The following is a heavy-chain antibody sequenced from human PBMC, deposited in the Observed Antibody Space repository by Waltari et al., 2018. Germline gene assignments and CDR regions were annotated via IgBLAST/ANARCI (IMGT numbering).Heavy chain of an antibody. D-gene: IGHD2-21*01. CDR2: ISGSGGT. CDR1: GFSFSTYV. Sequence: EAQLLESGGGLAQPGGSLRLSCADSGFSFSTYVLTWVPQAPGKGLEWVSSISGSGGTHYTDSVKGRFTVSRDNSKNTLYLQMNSLGDEDTAVYYCARDHKVYSAFDIWGQGTMVTVSS. V-gene: IGHV3-23*01. CDR3: ARDHKVYSAFDI. J-gene: IGHJ3*02.